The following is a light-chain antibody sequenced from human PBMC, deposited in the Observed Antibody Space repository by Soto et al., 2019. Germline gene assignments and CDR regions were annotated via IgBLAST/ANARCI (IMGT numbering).Light chain of an antibody. Sequence: EIVLKQSPDTLSLSPGERATLSCRASQSVKNNYLAWYQQKPGQAPRFLIYDASSRAPGIPDRFSGSGSGTDFTLTISRLEPEDFAVYYCQQYGSTPLTFGGGTKV. CDR3: QQYGSTPLT. CDR2: DAS. V-gene: IGKV3-20*01. CDR1: QSVKNNY. J-gene: IGKJ4*01.